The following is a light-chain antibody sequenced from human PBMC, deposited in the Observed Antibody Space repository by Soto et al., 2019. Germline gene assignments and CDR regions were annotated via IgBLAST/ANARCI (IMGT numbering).Light chain of an antibody. CDR1: QSVSSSY. CDR2: GAS. J-gene: IGKJ1*01. Sequence: EIVLTQSPGTLSLSPGERATLSCRASQSVSSSYLAWYQQKPCQAPRVLIYGASSRATDIPDRFSGSGSGRDFTRTISRLEPEDFAVYYWQQYGSSPWTFGQGAKVEIK. CDR3: QQYGSSPWT. V-gene: IGKV3-20*01.